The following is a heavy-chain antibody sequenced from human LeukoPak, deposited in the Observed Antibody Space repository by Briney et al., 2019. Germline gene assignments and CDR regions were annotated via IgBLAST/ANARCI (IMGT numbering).Heavy chain of an antibody. Sequence: GSLRLSCAASGFTFSSYWMSWVRQAPGKGLEWVANIKQDGSEKYYVDSVRSRFTISRDNAKNSLYLQMNSLRAEDTAVYYCARGNGDYFIDYFDYWGQGTLVTVSS. CDR2: IKQDGSEK. D-gene: IGHD4-17*01. CDR3: ARGNGDYFIDYFDY. J-gene: IGHJ4*02. V-gene: IGHV3-7*01. CDR1: GFTFSSYW.